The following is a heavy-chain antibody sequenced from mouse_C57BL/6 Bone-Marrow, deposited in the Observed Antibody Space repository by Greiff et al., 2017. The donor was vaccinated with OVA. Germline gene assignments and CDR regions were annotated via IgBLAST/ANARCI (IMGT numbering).Heavy chain of an antibody. CDR3: ARHEGGDYDCGNYFDD. V-gene: IGHV1-62-2*01. D-gene: IGHD2-4*01. CDR1: GYTFTEYT. CDR2: FYPGSGSI. Sequence: VQLQQSGAELVKPGASVKLSCKASGYTFTEYTIHWVKQRSGQGLEWIGWFYPGSGSIKYNEKFKDRATLTADKSSSTVYMELSRLTSEDSAVYFCARHEGGDYDCGNYFDDWGQGTTLTVSS. J-gene: IGHJ2*01.